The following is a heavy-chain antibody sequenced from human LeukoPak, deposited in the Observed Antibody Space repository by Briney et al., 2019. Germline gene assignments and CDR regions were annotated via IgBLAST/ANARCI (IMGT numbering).Heavy chain of an antibody. D-gene: IGHD5-18*01. CDR3: ASGSVDTAMAPYYYYYGMDA. V-gene: IGHV4-31*03. Sequence: SQTLSLTCTVSGGSISSGGYYWSWIRQHPGKGMEWIGYICYSGSTYYNPSLKSRVTISVDTSKSQFSLKLSSVTAADTAVYYCASGSVDTAMAPYYYYYGMDAWGKGTTVTVSS. J-gene: IGHJ6*04. CDR1: GGSISSGGYY. CDR2: ICYSGST.